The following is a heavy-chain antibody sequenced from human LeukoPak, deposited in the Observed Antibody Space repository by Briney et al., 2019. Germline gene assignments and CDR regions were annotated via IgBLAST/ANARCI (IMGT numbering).Heavy chain of an antibody. Sequence: SETLSLTCTVSGGSISSYHWSWIRQPPGKGLEWIGYIYYSGSTNYNPSLKSRVTISVDKSKNQFSLKLSSVTAADTAKYYCARTKSYYYGSGSYEQGMDVWGQGTTVTVSS. J-gene: IGHJ6*02. V-gene: IGHV4-59*01. D-gene: IGHD3-10*01. CDR2: IYYSGST. CDR1: GGSISSYH. CDR3: ARTKSYYYGSGSYEQGMDV.